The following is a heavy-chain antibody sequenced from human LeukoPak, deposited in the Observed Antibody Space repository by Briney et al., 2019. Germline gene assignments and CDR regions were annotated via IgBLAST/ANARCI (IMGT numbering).Heavy chain of an antibody. D-gene: IGHD6-19*01. Sequence: ASVKVSCKASGYTFTGYYMHWVRQAPGQGLEWMGRINPNSGGTNYAQKFQGRVTMTRDTSISTAYMELSRLRSDDTAVYYCARVSSGWYCFDYWGQGTLVTVSS. CDR2: INPNSGGT. CDR1: GYTFTGYY. J-gene: IGHJ4*02. CDR3: ARVSSGWYCFDY. V-gene: IGHV1-2*06.